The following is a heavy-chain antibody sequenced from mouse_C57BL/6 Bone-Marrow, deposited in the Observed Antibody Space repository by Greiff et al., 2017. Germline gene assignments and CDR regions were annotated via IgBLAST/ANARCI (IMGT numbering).Heavy chain of an antibody. V-gene: IGHV1-37*01. CDR3: ARGVYGNYLSYSDY. CDR2: INPYDGDT. Sequence: EVQLLQSGPELVKPGASVKISCKASGYSFTGYFMNWVQQSHGKSLEWIGRINPYDGDTFYNHKFKGKATLSVDKYSSTAHLGLLSLISEDFAVYYCARGVYGNYLSYSDYWGQGTTLTVSS. CDR1: GYSFTGYF. J-gene: IGHJ2*01. D-gene: IGHD2-1*01.